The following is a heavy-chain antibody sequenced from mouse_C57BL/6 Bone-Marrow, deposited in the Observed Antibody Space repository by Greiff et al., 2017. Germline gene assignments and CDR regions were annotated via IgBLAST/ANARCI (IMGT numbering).Heavy chain of an antibody. J-gene: IGHJ4*01. D-gene: IGHD1-1*01. CDR2: IDPSDSYT. Sequence: QVQLQQPGAELVKPGASVKLSCKASGYTFTSYWMQWVKQRPGQGLEWIGEIDPSDSYTNYNQKFKGKATLTVDTSSSTAYMQLSSLTSEDSAVYYCVRNYYGTQDAMDYWGQGTSVTVSS. CDR3: VRNYYGTQDAMDY. V-gene: IGHV1-50*01. CDR1: GYTFTSYW.